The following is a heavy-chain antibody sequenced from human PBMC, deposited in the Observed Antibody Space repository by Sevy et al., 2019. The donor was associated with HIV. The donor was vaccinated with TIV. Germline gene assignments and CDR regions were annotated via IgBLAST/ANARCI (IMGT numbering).Heavy chain of an antibody. J-gene: IGHJ3*02. CDR3: AKSQLPHAFDI. V-gene: IGHV3-23*01. Sequence: GGSLRLSCEASGFTFRNYDMSWVHQAPGKGLEWVSGILDNGGGTYYADSVKGRFTISRDNSRNRMLLEMNSLGAEDTAVYCCAKSQLPHAFDIWGQGTMVTVSS. D-gene: IGHD2-2*01. CDR1: GFTFRNYD. CDR2: ILDNGGGT.